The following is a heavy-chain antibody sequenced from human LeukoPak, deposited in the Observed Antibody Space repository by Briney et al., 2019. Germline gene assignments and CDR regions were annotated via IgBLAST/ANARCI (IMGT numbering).Heavy chain of an antibody. CDR3: ASLNYGDYPYYFDY. CDR2: ISSSSSTI. CDR1: GFTFSIYS. J-gene: IGHJ4*02. D-gene: IGHD4-17*01. Sequence: PGGSLRLSCAASGFTFSIYSMNWVRQAPGKGLECVSYISSSSSTIYYADSVKGRFTISRDNAKNSLYLQMNSLRAEDTAVYYRASLNYGDYPYYFDYWGQGTLVTVSS. V-gene: IGHV3-48*01.